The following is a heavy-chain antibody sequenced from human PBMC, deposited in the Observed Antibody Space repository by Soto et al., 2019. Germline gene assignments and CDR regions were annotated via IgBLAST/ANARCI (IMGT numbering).Heavy chain of an antibody. CDR1: GFTFSSYW. CDR3: ARAVYDILTGYYSFLGSQDYYYMDV. V-gene: IGHV3-7*04. D-gene: IGHD3-9*01. CDR2: IKQDGSEK. Sequence: GGSLRLSCAASGFTFSSYWMSWVRQAPGKGLEWVANIKQDGSEKYYVDSVKGRFTISRDNAKNSLYLQMNSLRAEDTAVYYCARAVYDILTGYYSFLGSQDYYYMDVWGKGTTVTVSS. J-gene: IGHJ6*03.